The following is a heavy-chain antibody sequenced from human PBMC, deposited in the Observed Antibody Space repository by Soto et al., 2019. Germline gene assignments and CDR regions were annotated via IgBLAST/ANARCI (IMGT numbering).Heavy chain of an antibody. V-gene: IGHV4-59*01. D-gene: IGHD3-3*01. CDR2: IHDSGST. Sequence: SETLSLPCRVSGCSISGFYWTWIRQPPGKGLEWIGYIHDSGSTNYNPALESRVSISVDTSKNELSLKLSSVTAADTAMYYCARVVRDSWSDFPTNNWLDPWGQGTLVTVSS. CDR3: ARVVRDSWSDFPTNNWLDP. J-gene: IGHJ5*02. CDR1: GCSISGFY.